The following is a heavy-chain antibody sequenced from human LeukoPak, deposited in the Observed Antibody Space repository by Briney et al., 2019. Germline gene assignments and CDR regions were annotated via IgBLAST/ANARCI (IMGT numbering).Heavy chain of an antibody. CDR2: ITSTSDTI. CDR1: GFPFSTYS. J-gene: IGHJ3*02. V-gene: IGHV3-48*01. CDR3: ARELDAFDI. Sequence: GGSLRLSCVTSGFPFSTYSMNWVRQAPGKGLEWLSYITSTSDTIYYADSVKGRFTTSRDNAKNSLYLQMNSLRAEDTAVYYCARELDAFDIWGQGTMVIVSS.